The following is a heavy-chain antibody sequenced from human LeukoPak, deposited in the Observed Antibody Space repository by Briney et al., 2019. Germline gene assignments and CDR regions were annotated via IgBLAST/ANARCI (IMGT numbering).Heavy chain of an antibody. CDR1: GFTFSSYW. Sequence: GGSLRLSCAASGFTFSSYWMNWVRQAPGKGLEWVASINHNGNVNYYVDSVKGRFTISRDNAKNSLYLQMSNLRAEDTAVYFCARGGGLDVWGQGTTVTVSS. V-gene: IGHV3-7*03. J-gene: IGHJ6*02. D-gene: IGHD3-16*01. CDR2: INHNGNVN. CDR3: ARGGGLDV.